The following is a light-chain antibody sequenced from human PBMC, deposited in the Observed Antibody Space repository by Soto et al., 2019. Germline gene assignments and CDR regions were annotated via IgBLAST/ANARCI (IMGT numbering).Light chain of an antibody. V-gene: IGKV1-16*01. CDR2: ATS. Sequence: DIQMTQSTSSLSASVGDRVSISCRASQGISTSLAWYQQKPGKAPKSLIYATSSLQSGVPSRFSGSGSGTDFTLTINNLQPEDFATYYCQQYISYPITFGQGTRLEIK. J-gene: IGKJ5*01. CDR3: QQYISYPIT. CDR1: QGISTS.